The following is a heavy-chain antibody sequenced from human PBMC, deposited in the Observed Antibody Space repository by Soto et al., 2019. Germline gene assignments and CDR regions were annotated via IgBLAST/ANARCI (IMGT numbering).Heavy chain of an antibody. Sequence: EVQLVESGGGLVKPGGSLRLSCAASGFTFSSYSMNWVRQAPGKGLEWVSSISSSSSYIYHADSVKGGFTISRDNAKNSQYPQMKSLRAEDTAVYYFARARDYCSGGSCFEREYYVCYWGQGTLITVSS. CDR1: GFTFSSYS. CDR3: ARARDYCSGGSCFEREYYVCY. V-gene: IGHV3-21*01. J-gene: IGHJ4*02. D-gene: IGHD2-15*01. CDR2: ISSSSSYI.